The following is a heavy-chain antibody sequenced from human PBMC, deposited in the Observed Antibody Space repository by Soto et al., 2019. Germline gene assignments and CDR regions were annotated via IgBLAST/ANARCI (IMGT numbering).Heavy chain of an antibody. Sequence: QVQLVQSGAEEKKPGASVKVSCKASGYTFTSYAMHWERQAPGQRLEWMGWINAGNGNTKYSQKFQGRVTITRDTSASTAYMELSSLRSEDTAVYYCARGITLPTPLDYWGQGTLVIVSS. CDR1: GYTFTSYA. J-gene: IGHJ4*02. V-gene: IGHV1-3*05. CDR3: ARGITLPTPLDY. D-gene: IGHD1-20*01. CDR2: INAGNGNT.